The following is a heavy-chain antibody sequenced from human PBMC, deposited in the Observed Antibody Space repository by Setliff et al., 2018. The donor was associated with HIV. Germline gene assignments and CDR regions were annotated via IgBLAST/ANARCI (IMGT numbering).Heavy chain of an antibody. CDR2: ILYDGRNK. D-gene: IGHD6-13*01. CDR3: ARGESSPFD. Sequence: GGSLRLSCAASGFTFSDYWMSWVRQAPGKGLEWVAVILYDGRNKYYADSVKGRFTISRDNSKNTLYLQMNSLRAEDTAVYYGARGESSPFDWGQGTLVTVSS. CDR1: GFTFSDYW. V-gene: IGHV3-30*03. J-gene: IGHJ4*02.